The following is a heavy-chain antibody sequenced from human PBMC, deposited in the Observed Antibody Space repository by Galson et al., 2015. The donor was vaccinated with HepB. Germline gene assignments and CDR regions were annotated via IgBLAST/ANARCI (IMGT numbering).Heavy chain of an antibody. CDR2: IYSGGST. CDR3: ARAILSLRIAVAGPVYGMDV. V-gene: IGHV3-66*01. D-gene: IGHD6-19*01. Sequence: SLRLSCAASGFTVSSNYMSWVRQAPGKGLEWVSVIYSGGSTYYADSVKGRFTIYRDKSKNTLYLQMNSLRPEDTAVYYCARAILSLRIAVAGPVYGMDVWGQGTTVTVSS. J-gene: IGHJ6*02. CDR1: GFTVSSNY.